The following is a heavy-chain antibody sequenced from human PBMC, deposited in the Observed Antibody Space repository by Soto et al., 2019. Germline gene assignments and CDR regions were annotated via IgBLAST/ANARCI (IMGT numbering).Heavy chain of an antibody. CDR3: ARGGGAAMAFDAFDI. CDR2: IYSGGST. CDR1: GFTVSSNY. J-gene: IGHJ3*02. V-gene: IGHV3-53*01. D-gene: IGHD5-18*01. Sequence: GGSLRLSCAASGFTVSSNYMSWVRQAPGKGLEWVSVIYSGGSTYYADSVKGRFTISRDNSKNTLYLQMNSLRAEDTAMYYCARGGGAAMAFDAFDIWGQGTMVTVSS.